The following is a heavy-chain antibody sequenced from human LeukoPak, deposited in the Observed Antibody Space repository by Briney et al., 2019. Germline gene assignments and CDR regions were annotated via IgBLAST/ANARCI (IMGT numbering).Heavy chain of an antibody. D-gene: IGHD4-17*01. V-gene: IGHV4-34*01. CDR2: INHSGST. CDR1: GGSFSGYY. CDR3: ASYGHLVDY. J-gene: IGHJ4*02. Sequence: SETRSLTCAVYGGSFSGYYWSWIRQPPGKGLEWIGEINHSGSTNYNPSLKSRVTISVDTSKNQFSLKLSSVTAADTAVYYCASYGHLVDYWGQGTLVTVSS.